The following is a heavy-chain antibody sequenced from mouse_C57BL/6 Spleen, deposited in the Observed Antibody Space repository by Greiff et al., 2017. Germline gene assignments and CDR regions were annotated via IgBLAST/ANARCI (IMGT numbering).Heavy chain of an antibody. J-gene: IGHJ4*01. CDR2: IDPSDSET. CDR3: ARGNYVGDAMDY. CDR1: GYTFTSYW. V-gene: IGHV1-52*01. D-gene: IGHD1-1*01. Sequence: VQLQQSGAELVRPGSSVKLSCKASGYTFTSYWMHWVKQRPIQGLEWIGNIDPSDSETHYNQKFKDKATLTVDKSSSTAYMQLSSLTSEDSAVYYCARGNYVGDAMDYWGQGTSVTVSS.